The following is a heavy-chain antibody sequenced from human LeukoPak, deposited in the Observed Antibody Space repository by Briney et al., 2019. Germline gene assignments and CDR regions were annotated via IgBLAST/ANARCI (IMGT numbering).Heavy chain of an antibody. J-gene: IGHJ5*02. Sequence: SETLSLTCAVYGGSFSGYYWSWIRQPPGKGLEWIGEINHSGSTNYNPSLKSRVTISVDTSKNQFSLKLSSVTAADTAVYYCARFAPPYGSGRRLDPWGQGTLVTVSS. CDR1: GGSFSGYY. CDR2: INHSGST. CDR3: ARFAPPYGSGRRLDP. V-gene: IGHV4-34*01. D-gene: IGHD3-10*01.